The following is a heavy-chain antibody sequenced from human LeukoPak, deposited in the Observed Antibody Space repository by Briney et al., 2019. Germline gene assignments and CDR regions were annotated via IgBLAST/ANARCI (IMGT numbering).Heavy chain of an antibody. V-gene: IGHV3-15*01. CDR1: GFTLSNAW. D-gene: IGHD3-22*01. J-gene: IGHJ4*02. CDR3: TTDTLTMIVVVIPDFDY. Sequence: GGSLRLSCAASGFTLSNAWMSWVRQAPGKGLEWVGRIKSKTDGGTTDYAAPVKGRFTISRDDSKNTLYLQMNSLKTEDTAVYYCTTDTLTMIVVVIPDFDYWGQGTLVTVSS. CDR2: IKSKTDGGTT.